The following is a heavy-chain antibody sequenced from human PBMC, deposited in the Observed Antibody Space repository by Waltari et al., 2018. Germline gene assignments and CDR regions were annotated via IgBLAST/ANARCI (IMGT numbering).Heavy chain of an antibody. CDR1: GSTFSNHW. CDR2: VRSDGSA. D-gene: IGHD7-27*01. CDR3: TRDVPNSRFDP. J-gene: IGHJ5*02. V-gene: IGHV3-74*01. Sequence: EVQLVESGGGLVQPGVSLRLSCAGSGSTFSNHWMHWVRQVPGKGLEWVSHVRSDGSATYGDSVKGRFTSSRDDAKNTMYLQMNSLRDEDTAVYYCTRDVPNSRFDPWGQGTLVTVSS.